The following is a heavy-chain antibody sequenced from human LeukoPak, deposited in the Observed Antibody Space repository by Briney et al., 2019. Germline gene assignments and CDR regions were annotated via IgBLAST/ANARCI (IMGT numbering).Heavy chain of an antibody. D-gene: IGHD4-17*01. CDR3: AREGYGDYHI. CDR1: GLPFSNHW. J-gene: IGHJ3*02. CDR2: IDQDGSEK. Sequence: GGSLRLSCAVSGLPFSNHWMTWVRQAPGKGLERVANIDQDGSEKYYVDSVKGRFSISRDNAKSSLYLQMNSLRVEDTAMYFCAREGYGDYHIWGQGTIVTVSS. V-gene: IGHV3-7*01.